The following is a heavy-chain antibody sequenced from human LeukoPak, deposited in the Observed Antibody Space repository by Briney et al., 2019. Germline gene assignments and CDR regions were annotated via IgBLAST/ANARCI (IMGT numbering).Heavy chain of an antibody. V-gene: IGHV4-39*07. CDR2: IYYSGST. CDR1: GGSISSSSYY. D-gene: IGHD6-13*01. CDR3: ARESVAAGTRYFDF. J-gene: IGHJ4*02. Sequence: PSETLSLTCTVSGGSISSSSYYWGWIRQPPGKGLEWIGSIYYSGSTYYNPSLKSRVTLSLDTSKNQFSLKLTSVTTADTATYYCARESVAAGTRYFDFWGQGTLVTVSS.